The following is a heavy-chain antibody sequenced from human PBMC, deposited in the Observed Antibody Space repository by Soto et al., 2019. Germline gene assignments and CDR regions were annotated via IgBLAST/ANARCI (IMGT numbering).Heavy chain of an antibody. V-gene: IGHV1-2*02. CDR3: ARVPPSRTPEDNWFDP. J-gene: IGHJ5*02. D-gene: IGHD2-2*01. CDR1: GYTFTGYY. CDR2: INPNSGGT. Sequence: ASVKVSCKASGYTFTGYYMHWARQAPGQGLEWMGWINPNSGGTNYAQKFQGRVTMTRDTSISTAYMELSRLRSDDTAVYYCARVPPSRTPEDNWFDPWGQGTLVTVSS.